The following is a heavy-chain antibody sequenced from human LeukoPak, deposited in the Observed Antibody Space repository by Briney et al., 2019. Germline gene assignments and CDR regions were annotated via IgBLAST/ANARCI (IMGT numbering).Heavy chain of an antibody. V-gene: IGHV3-7*01. D-gene: IGHD5-12*01. CDR3: ARDSFYGYDPHYYFDY. CDR1: GFTVSSNY. CDR2: IKQDGSEK. Sequence: PGGSLRLSCAASGFTVSSNYMSWVRQAPGKGLEWVANIKQDGSEKYYVDSVKGRFTISRDNAKNSLYLQMNSLRAEDTAVYYCARDSFYGYDPHYYFDYWGQGTLVTVSS. J-gene: IGHJ4*02.